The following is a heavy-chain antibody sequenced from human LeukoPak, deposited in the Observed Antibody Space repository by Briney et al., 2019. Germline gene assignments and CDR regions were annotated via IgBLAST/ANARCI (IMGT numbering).Heavy chain of an antibody. CDR2: IWYDGSNK. V-gene: IGHV3-30*02. CDR1: GFTFSSYG. J-gene: IGHJ4*02. Sequence: GGSLRLSCAASGFTFSSYGMHWVRQAPSKGLEWVAVIWYDGSNKYYADSVKGRFTISRDNSKNTLYLQMNSLRAEDTAVYYCAKSIWFGEPPFDYWGQGTLVTVSS. CDR3: AKSIWFGEPPFDY. D-gene: IGHD3-10*01.